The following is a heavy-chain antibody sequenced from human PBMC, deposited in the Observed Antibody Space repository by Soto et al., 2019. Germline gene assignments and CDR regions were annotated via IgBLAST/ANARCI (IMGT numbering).Heavy chain of an antibody. Sequence: VQLVQSGAEVKEPGASVKVSCQASGYTFTTYDINWVRQATGQGLGWMGWMNPNTGKAGYAQKFQGRVTMTRNTSTSTAYLEVSSLRSEDTSVFFCVRGPYSGFAYWGQGTLVTVSS. D-gene: IGHD5-12*01. CDR1: GYTFTTYD. V-gene: IGHV1-8*01. J-gene: IGHJ4*02. CDR2: MNPNTGKA. CDR3: VRGPYSGFAY.